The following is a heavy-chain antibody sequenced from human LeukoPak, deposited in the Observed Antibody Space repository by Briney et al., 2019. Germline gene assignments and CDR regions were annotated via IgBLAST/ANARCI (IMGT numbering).Heavy chain of an antibody. CDR2: IKQDGSEK. D-gene: IGHD5-18*01. Sequence: QPGRSLRLSCAASGFTFSSCWMSWVRQAPGKGLEWVANIKQDGSEKYYVDSVKGRFTISRDNAKNFLSLQMNSLRAKDTAVYFCASGCKYGYVFDYWGQGTLVTVSS. CDR1: GFTFSSCW. J-gene: IGHJ4*02. CDR3: ASGCKYGYVFDY. V-gene: IGHV3-7*01.